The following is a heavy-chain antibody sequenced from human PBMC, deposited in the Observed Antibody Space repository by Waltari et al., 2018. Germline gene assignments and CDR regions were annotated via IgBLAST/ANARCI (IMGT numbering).Heavy chain of an antibody. J-gene: IGHJ4*02. V-gene: IGHV1-2*02. D-gene: IGHD1-26*01. CDR3: ARDPGPIVGAPDY. CDR1: GYSFTDYH. CDR2: INPKNGDT. Sequence: QVQLVQSGTEVKKPGASVKVSCQASGYSFTDYHLHWVRQTPGQGREWLGWINPKNGDTGYAQKFLGRVTMTRDTSINTVYMDLSGLRSDDTAVFYCARDPGPIVGAPDYWGQGTLVTVSS.